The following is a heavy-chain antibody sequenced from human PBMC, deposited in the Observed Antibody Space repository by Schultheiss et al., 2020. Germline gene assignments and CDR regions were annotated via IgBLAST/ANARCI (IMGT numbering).Heavy chain of an antibody. D-gene: IGHD6-19*01. J-gene: IGHJ4*02. CDR1: GYTFTNYD. Sequence: ASVKVSCKASGYTFTNYDINWVRQATGQGLEWVGWMNPKSGNTGYGQKFQGRVTMARDTSITTAYMELSGLRSDDTAVYYCARDPTIAVAGTDYWGQGTLVTVSS. V-gene: IGHV1-8*01. CDR3: ARDPTIAVAGTDY. CDR2: MNPKSGNT.